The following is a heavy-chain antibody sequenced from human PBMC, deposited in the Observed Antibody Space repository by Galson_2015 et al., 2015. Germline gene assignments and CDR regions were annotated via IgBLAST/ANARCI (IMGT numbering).Heavy chain of an antibody. CDR2: SWKDGSNV. CDR1: GFTLGATG. J-gene: IGHJ3*02. V-gene: IGHV3-33*01. Sequence: SLRLSCAVSGFTLGATGMHWVRQAPGKGPEWVAVSWKDGSNVQYGDSVKDRFTISRDNSKNTLYLQMNSLRVEDTALYYCARGKGQKYKDAFDTWGQGIMVTVS. D-gene: IGHD1-1*01. CDR3: ARGKGQKYKDAFDT.